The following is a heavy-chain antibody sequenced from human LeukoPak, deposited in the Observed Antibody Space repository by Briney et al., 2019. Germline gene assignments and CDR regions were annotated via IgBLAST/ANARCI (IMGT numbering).Heavy chain of an antibody. CDR1: GGSISSYH. J-gene: IGHJ4*02. D-gene: IGHD6-6*01. CDR3: ARGVARSSKFHFSYYFDY. CDR2: IYYSGST. V-gene: IGHV4-59*12. Sequence: SETLSLTCTVSGGSISSYHWSWIRQPPGKGLEWIGYIYYSGSTNYNPSLKSRVTISVDTSKNQFSLKLSSVTAADTAVYYCARGVARSSKFHFSYYFDYWGQGTLVTVSS.